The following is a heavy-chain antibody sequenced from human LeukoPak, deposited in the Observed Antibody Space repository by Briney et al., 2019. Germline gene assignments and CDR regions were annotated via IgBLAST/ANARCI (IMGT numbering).Heavy chain of an antibody. D-gene: IGHD6-13*01. CDR1: GFSVGNNY. CDR2: IYTDGST. V-gene: IGHV3-53*05. Sequence: GGSLRLSCAASGFSVGNNYVTWVRQPPGKGLEWVSVIYTDGSTYYADSVEGRFIISRDNSKNTLYLQMNSLRAEDTAVYYCAREYSSSWYYSDYWGQGTLVTVSS. J-gene: IGHJ4*02. CDR3: AREYSSSWYYSDY.